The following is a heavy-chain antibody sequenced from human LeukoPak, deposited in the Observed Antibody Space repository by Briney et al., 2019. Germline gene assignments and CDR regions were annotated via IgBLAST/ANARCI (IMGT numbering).Heavy chain of an antibody. CDR2: ISASGAAR. V-gene: IGHV3-48*04. D-gene: IGHD1-26*01. CDR1: GFTFNTYS. Sequence: GGSLRLSCAASGFTFNTYSMNWIRQAPGKGLEWISFISASGAARKYADSVKGRFTISRDNAKNSLYLQINSLRAEDTAVYYCARDGGSYYPYFYYYYMDVWGKGTTVTVSS. J-gene: IGHJ6*03. CDR3: ARDGGSYYPYFYYYYMDV.